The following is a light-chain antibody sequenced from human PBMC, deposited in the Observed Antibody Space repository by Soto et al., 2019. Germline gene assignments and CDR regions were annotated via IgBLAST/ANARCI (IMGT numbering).Light chain of an antibody. J-gene: IGKJ5*01. V-gene: IGKV3D-15*01. CDR3: QQYNSWPPIT. CDR2: YSS. Sequence: EVLMTQFPDTVSVTPGETVTLSCGASQSVRTNLAWYQQRPGQAPRLLIHYSSTRASDIPARFSGSGSGTEFTLTISSLQSEDFAVYYCQQYNSWPPITFGQGTRLEIK. CDR1: QSVRTN.